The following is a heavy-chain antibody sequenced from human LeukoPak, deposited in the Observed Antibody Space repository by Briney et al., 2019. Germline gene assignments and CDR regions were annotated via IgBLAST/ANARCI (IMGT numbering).Heavy chain of an antibody. CDR2: ISGSGGRT. D-gene: IGHD2-2*01. CDR1: GFTISSYA. Sequence: GGSLRLSCAASGFTISSYAMSWVRQAPGKGLEWVSTISGSGGRTYYADSVKGRFTISRDNSNNTLSLQMTSLRAGDTAVYYCAKDHDALVPAAQFDYWGQGTLVTVSS. V-gene: IGHV3-23*01. J-gene: IGHJ4*02. CDR3: AKDHDALVPAAQFDY.